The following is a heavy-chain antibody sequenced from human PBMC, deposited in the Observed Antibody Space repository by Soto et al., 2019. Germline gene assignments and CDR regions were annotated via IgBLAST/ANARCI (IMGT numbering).Heavy chain of an antibody. CDR1: GGSFSGYY. CDR3: AREIGYCSGGSCYPVLGTGQNWFVP. CDR2: INHSGST. J-gene: IGHJ5*02. V-gene: IGHV4-34*01. Sequence: SETLSLTCAVYGGSFSGYYWSWIRQPPGKGLEWIGEINHSGSTNYNPSLKSRVTISVDTSKNQFSLKLSSVTAADTAVYYCAREIGYCSGGSCYPVLGTGQNWFVPWGQGSLVT. D-gene: IGHD2-15*01.